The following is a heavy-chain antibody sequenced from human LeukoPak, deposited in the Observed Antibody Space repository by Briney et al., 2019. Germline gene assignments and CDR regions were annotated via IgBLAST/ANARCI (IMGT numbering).Heavy chain of an antibody. V-gene: IGHV3-9*03. CDR1: GFTFDDYA. Sequence: GGSLRLSCAASGFTFDDYAMHWVRPAPGKGLEWVSGINWNSGTIGYADSVKGRFTISRDNAKSSLYLQMNSLRAEDVAWYYCAKDVSAGYSSSWVDYWGQGTLVTVSS. CDR2: INWNSGTI. J-gene: IGHJ4*02. D-gene: IGHD6-13*01. CDR3: AKDVSAGYSSSWVDY.